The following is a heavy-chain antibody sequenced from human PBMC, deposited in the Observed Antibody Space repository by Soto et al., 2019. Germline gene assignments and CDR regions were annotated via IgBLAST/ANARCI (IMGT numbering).Heavy chain of an antibody. J-gene: IGHJ6*02. D-gene: IGHD3-10*01. CDR2: IYDSGST. CDR3: ARDAYYYGSGSSYYYGMDV. V-gene: IGHV4-59*01. Sequence: QVQLQESGPGLVKPSETLSLTCTVSGGSFSTYYWNWIRQPPGKGLEWIGYIYDSGSTNYNPSVKSRVTISVDTSKKKFSLKLSSVTAADTAVYYCARDAYYYGSGSSYYYGMDVWGQGTTVTVS. CDR1: GGSFSTYY.